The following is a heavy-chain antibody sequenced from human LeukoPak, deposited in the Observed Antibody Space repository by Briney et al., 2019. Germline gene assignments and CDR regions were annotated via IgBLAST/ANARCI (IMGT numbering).Heavy chain of an antibody. CDR2: ISGSGGST. CDR3: AKDPIGSSTNNDYYYDSSVEH. J-gene: IGHJ1*01. D-gene: IGHD3-22*01. V-gene: IGHV3-23*01. Sequence: PGGSLRLSCAASGFTFSSYAMSWVRQAPGKGLEWVSAISGSGGSTYYADSVKGRFTISRDNSKNTLYLQMNSLRAEDTAVYYCAKDPIGSSTNNDYYYDSSVEHWGQGTLVTVSS. CDR1: GFTFSSYA.